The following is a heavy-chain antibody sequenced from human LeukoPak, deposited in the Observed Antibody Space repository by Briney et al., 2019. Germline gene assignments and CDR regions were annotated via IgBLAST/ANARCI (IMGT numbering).Heavy chain of an antibody. J-gene: IGHJ4*02. Sequence: ASVKVSCKASGYTFTTYAIHWVRQAPGQRPDWMGWINGGDGDTRYSQNFQDRVTITRDTSATTAYMELSSLRSEDTAVYFCARADSSGNYYDVWGQGTLVTVSS. D-gene: IGHD3-10*01. CDR1: GYTFTTYA. CDR2: INGGDGDT. CDR3: ARADSSGNYYDV. V-gene: IGHV1-3*01.